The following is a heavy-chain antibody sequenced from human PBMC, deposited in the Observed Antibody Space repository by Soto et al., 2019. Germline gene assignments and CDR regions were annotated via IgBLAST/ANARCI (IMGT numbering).Heavy chain of an antibody. CDR2: IYYSGST. V-gene: IGHV4-59*01. CDR3: ASWCSSTSCYSNFDY. J-gene: IGHJ4*02. Sequence: PSETLSLTCTVSGGSISSYYWSWIRQPPGKGLEWIGYIYYSGSTNYNPSLKSRVTISVDTSKNQFSLKLSSVTAADTAVYYCASWCSSTSCYSNFDYWGQGTLVTVSS. CDR1: GGSISSYY. D-gene: IGHD2-2*01.